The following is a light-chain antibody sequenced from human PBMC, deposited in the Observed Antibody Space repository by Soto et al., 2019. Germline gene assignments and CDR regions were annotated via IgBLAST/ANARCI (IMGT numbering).Light chain of an antibody. Sequence: DIQMTQSPSTLSASVGDGVTITCRASQNISVWLAWYQQRPGKAPKFLIYDASNLETGVSSRFSGSGSGTEFTLTISSLQPDDFATYCCQQYDSSSPTFGQGTKLEIK. CDR1: QNISVW. CDR3: QQYDSSSPT. J-gene: IGKJ2*01. V-gene: IGKV1-5*01. CDR2: DAS.